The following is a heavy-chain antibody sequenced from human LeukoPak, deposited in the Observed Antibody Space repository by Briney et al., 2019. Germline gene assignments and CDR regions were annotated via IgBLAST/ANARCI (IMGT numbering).Heavy chain of an antibody. D-gene: IGHD3-16*01. CDR1: GVSISSGHYY. CDR3: ARHTIYTTLGGVPDYFDA. J-gene: IGHJ5*02. CDR2: VLYSGST. Sequence: PSETLSLTCTVSGVSISSGHYYWTWIRQPPGRGLECIASVLYSGSTYYDPSFNGRVTLSVDTSKNQFSLRLSSVTAADTAIYYCARHTIYTTLGGVPDYFDAWGQGTPVTVSS. V-gene: IGHV4-39*07.